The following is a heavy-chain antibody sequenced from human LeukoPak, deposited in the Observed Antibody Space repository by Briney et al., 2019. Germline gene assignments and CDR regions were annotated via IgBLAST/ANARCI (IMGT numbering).Heavy chain of an antibody. J-gene: IGHJ3*02. V-gene: IGHV1-46*01. CDR2: INPSGGST. Sequence: ASVKASCTASGYTFTSYYMHWVRQAPGQGLEWMGIINPSGGSTSYAQKFQGRVTMTRDTSTSTVYMELSSLRSEDTAVYYCARDYGEDDAFDIWGQGTMVTVSS. D-gene: IGHD4-17*01. CDR1: GYTFTSYY. CDR3: ARDYGEDDAFDI.